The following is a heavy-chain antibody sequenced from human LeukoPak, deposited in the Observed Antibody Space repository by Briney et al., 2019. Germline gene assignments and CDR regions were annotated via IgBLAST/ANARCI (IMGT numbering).Heavy chain of an antibody. Sequence: PGGSLRLSCAASGFTFTSYGMYWVWQAPGKGLERVSYISSSGSTRYYADSVKGRFTISRDNAKNSLYLQMNSLRAEDTAVYYCAELGITMIGGVWGKGTTVTISS. V-gene: IGHV3-48*03. CDR3: AELGITMIGGV. CDR2: ISSSGSTR. J-gene: IGHJ6*04. CDR1: GFTFTSYG. D-gene: IGHD3-10*02.